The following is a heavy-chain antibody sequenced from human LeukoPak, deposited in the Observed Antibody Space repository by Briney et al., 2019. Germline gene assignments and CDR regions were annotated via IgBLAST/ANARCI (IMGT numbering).Heavy chain of an antibody. J-gene: IGHJ4*02. V-gene: IGHV4-59*08. Sequence: PLETPSLTCNVSGGSIGSNYYWSWIRQPPGKGLEWIGYIYYTGSTNYNPSLKSRVTISVDTSKNQFSLKLSSVTAADTAVYYCALGIQLWLFDYWGQGTLVTVSS. CDR2: IYYTGST. CDR1: GGSIGSNYY. D-gene: IGHD5-18*01. CDR3: ALGIQLWLFDY.